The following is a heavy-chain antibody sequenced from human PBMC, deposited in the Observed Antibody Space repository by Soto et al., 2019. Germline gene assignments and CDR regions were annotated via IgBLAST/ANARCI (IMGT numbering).Heavy chain of an antibody. CDR1: GGTFSSYT. CDR2: IIPILGIA. J-gene: IGHJ3*02. CDR3: ARVDSNGYTRDVFDI. D-gene: IGHD3-22*01. V-gene: IGHV1-69*02. Sequence: SVKVSCKASGGTFSSYTISWVRQAPGQGLEWMGRIIPILGIANYAQKFQGRVTITADKSTSTAYMELSSLRSEDTAVYYCARVDSNGYTRDVFDIWGQGTMVTVSS.